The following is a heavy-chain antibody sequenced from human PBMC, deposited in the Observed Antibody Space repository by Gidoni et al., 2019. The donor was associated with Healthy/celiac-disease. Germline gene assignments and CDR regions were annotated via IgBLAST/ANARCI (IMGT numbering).Heavy chain of an antibody. V-gene: IGHV3-30*18. J-gene: IGHJ2*01. CDR1: RFTFSSYG. CDR2: ISYNGNNE. D-gene: IGHD2-2*01. Sequence: VQLLESGGGVVQPGRSLRHSCAASRFTFSSYGRHWVSQVPGKGLEWVEVISYNGNNEYYADSVKGRFTISRDNSKNKQYLRMNSLGAEDTAVYFCAKDRSTTSPYWYFDLWGRGTLVTVSS. CDR3: AKDRSTTSPYWYFDL.